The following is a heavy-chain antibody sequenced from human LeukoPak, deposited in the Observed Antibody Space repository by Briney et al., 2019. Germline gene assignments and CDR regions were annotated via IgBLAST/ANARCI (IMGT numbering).Heavy chain of an antibody. Sequence: SETLSLTCAVYGGSFSGYYWSWIRQPPGKGLEWIGYIYYSGSTNYNPSLKSRVTISVDTSKNQFSLKLSSVTAADTAVYYCARDSPRLEAFDIWGQGTMVTVSS. J-gene: IGHJ3*02. CDR2: IYYSGST. D-gene: IGHD1-1*01. CDR3: ARDSPRLEAFDI. CDR1: GGSFSGYY. V-gene: IGHV4-59*01.